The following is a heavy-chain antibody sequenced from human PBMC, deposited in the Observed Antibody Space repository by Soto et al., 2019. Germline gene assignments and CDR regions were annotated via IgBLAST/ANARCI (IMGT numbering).Heavy chain of an antibody. CDR3: ARNVGYGYTDLSGLPYHFYAMDG. CDR2: IIPSYGTS. D-gene: IGHD3-16*01. V-gene: IGHV1-69*06. CDR1: GGTFSSYA. J-gene: IGHJ6*02. Sequence: QVQLVQSGAEVKEPGSSVKVSCKASGGTFSSYALSWVRQAPGQGLEWMGGIIPSYGTSSYAQKFQGRLTIVVYTCTRTAYMDLSSLRSEDTALYYCARNVGYGYTDLSGLPYHFYAMDGWGQGTTVTVSS.